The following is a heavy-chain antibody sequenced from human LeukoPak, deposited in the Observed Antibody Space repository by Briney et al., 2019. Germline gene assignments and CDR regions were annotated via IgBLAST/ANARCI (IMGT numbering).Heavy chain of an antibody. CDR1: GYTFTGYY. D-gene: IGHD3-22*01. Sequence: ASVKVSXKASGYTFTGYYMHWVRQAPGQGLEWMGWINPNSGGTNYAQKFQGRVTMTRDTSISTAYMELSRLRSDDTAVYYCAMIRSYYDSSGYSPYWGQGTLVTVSS. J-gene: IGHJ4*02. V-gene: IGHV1-2*02. CDR2: INPNSGGT. CDR3: AMIRSYYDSSGYSPY.